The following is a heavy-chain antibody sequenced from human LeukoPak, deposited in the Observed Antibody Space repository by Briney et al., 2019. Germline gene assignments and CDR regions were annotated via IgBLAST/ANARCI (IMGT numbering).Heavy chain of an antibody. Sequence: GGSLRLSCAASGFTFSSYAMSWVRQAPGKGLEWVSAISGSGGSTYYADSVKGRFTISRDNSKSTLYPQMNSLRAEDTAVYYCAKVVGFVVVPAAMAMDVWGQGTTVTVSS. V-gene: IGHV3-23*01. CDR1: GFTFSSYA. CDR3: AKVVGFVVVPAAMAMDV. D-gene: IGHD2-2*01. J-gene: IGHJ6*02. CDR2: ISGSGGST.